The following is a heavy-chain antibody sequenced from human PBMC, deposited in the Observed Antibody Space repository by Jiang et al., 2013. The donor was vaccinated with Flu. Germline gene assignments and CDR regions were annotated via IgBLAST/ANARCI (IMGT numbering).Heavy chain of an antibody. V-gene: IGHV1-69*09. D-gene: IGHD2-15*01. CDR3: ATDVTLGCKGDSCYSPFDS. CDR2: IMSFYDIT. J-gene: IGHJ4*02. CDR1: GDTFSNFG. Sequence: VQLVESGAEVKKSESSVKVSCKASGDTFSNFGISWVRQAPGQGLEWMGTIMSFYDITNYAQKFQGRLTITADTSTSTAYMELSSLTSEDTAVYYCATDVTLGCKGDSCYSPFDSWGQGTLVTVSA.